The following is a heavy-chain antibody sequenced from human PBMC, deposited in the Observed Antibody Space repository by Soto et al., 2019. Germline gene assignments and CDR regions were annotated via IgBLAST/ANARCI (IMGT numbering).Heavy chain of an antibody. V-gene: IGHV1-69*13. D-gene: IGHD2-2*01. CDR1: GGTFRSYA. Sequence: SVKVSCKSSGGTFRSYAISWVRQAPGQGLEWMGGIIPIFGTADYAQKFQGRVTINADESTSTAYMELSSLRSEDTAVYYCARHVPAAGYYYGMDVWGQGTTVTVSS. J-gene: IGHJ6*02. CDR2: IIPIFGTA. CDR3: ARHVPAAGYYYGMDV.